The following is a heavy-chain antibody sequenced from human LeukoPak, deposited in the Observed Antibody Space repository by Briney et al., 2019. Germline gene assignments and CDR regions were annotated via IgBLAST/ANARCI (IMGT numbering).Heavy chain of an antibody. CDR2: ISHSGDTI. V-gene: IGHV3-23*01. J-gene: IGHJ3*02. Sequence: GGSLRLSCAASGFTFSSYAMSWVRQAPVKGLERVSAISHSGDTIYYADPVKGRFTISRDNSQNTLYLQMNSLRAEDTAVYYCAKDVGDHSFDIWGQGTMVTVSS. D-gene: IGHD2-15*01. CDR3: AKDVGDHSFDI. CDR1: GFTFSSYA.